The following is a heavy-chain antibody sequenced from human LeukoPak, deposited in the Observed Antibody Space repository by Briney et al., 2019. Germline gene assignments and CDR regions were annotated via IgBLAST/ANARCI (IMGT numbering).Heavy chain of an antibody. J-gene: IGHJ4*02. CDR2: INHSGST. CDR3: AVRIAALVDY. V-gene: IGHV4-34*01. CDR1: SGSFSGYY. Sequence: SETLSLTCAVYSGSFSGYYWSWIRQPPGKGLEWIGEINHSGSTNYNPSLKSRVTMSVDTSKNQFSLKLSSVTAADTAVYYCAVRIAALVDYWGQGTLVTVSS. D-gene: IGHD6-6*01.